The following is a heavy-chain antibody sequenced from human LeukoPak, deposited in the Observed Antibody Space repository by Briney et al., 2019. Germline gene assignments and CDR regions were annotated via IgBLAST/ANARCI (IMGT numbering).Heavy chain of an antibody. V-gene: IGHV4-39*07. CDR2: IYHSGST. CDR1: GGSISSGSYY. Sequence: SETLSLTCTVSGGSISSGSYYWSWIRQPPGKGLEWIGSIYHSGSTYYNPSLKSRVTISVDTSKNQFSLKLSSVTAADTAVYYCARGGSSKQWLVPLWGQGTLVTVSS. CDR3: ARGGSSKQWLVPL. J-gene: IGHJ4*02. D-gene: IGHD6-19*01.